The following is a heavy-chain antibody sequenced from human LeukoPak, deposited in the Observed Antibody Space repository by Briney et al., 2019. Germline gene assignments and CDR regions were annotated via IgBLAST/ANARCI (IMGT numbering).Heavy chain of an antibody. J-gene: IGHJ4*02. Sequence: GGSLRLSCAASGFTFSSHWMSWVRQAPGKGLEWVANIKQDGSEKYYVDSVKGRFTISRDNAENSLYLQMNSLRAEDTAVYYCARVDRWLQFIDYLGQGTLVTVSS. CDR3: ARVDRWLQFIDY. CDR2: IKQDGSEK. CDR1: GFTFSSHW. V-gene: IGHV3-7*01. D-gene: IGHD5-24*01.